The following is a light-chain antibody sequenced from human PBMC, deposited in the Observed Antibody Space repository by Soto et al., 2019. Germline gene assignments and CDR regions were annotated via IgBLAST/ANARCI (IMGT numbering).Light chain of an antibody. J-gene: IGKJ2*01. Sequence: DIQMTQSPSSLSASVGDRVTITCQASQDIDNYLNWYQQKPGQAPKLLIYDASNLEKGVPSRFSGRGSGTDFTFTISSLQPEDVATYYCQLYGKLPPYTFGQGTKLELK. V-gene: IGKV1-33*01. CDR2: DAS. CDR1: QDIDNY. CDR3: QLYGKLPPYT.